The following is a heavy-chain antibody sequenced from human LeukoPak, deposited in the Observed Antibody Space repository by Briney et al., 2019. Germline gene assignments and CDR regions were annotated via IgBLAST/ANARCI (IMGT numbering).Heavy chain of an antibody. D-gene: IGHD1-26*01. CDR3: AKNRGGSYYSGSDY. J-gene: IGHJ4*02. Sequence: GGSLRLSCAASGFTFSSYAMNWVRQAPGKGLEWVSAVRGSDAGTSYADSVKGRSTISRDNSKNTLYLQMNSLRAEDTAVYYCAKNRGGSYYSGSDYWGQGTLVTVSS. V-gene: IGHV3-23*01. CDR1: GFTFSSYA. CDR2: VRGSDAGT.